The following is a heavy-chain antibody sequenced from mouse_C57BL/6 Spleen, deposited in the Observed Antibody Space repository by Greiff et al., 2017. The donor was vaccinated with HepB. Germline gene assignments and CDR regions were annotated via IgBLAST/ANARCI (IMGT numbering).Heavy chain of an antibody. V-gene: IGHV1-64*01. CDR1: GYTFTSYW. J-gene: IGHJ4*01. CDR3: ARGGRDYAMDY. CDR2: IHPNSGST. Sequence: VQLQQSGAELVKPGASVKLSCKASGYTFTSYWMHWVKQRPGQGLEWIGMIHPNSGSTNYNEKFKSKATLTVDKSSSTAYMQLSSLTSEDSAVYYCARGGRDYAMDYWGQGTSVTVSS.